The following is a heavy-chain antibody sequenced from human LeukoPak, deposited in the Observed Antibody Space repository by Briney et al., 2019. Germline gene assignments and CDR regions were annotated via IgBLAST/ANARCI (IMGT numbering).Heavy chain of an antibody. CDR2: IKQDGSVK. CDR3: ARIDELSFDV. D-gene: IGHD2-15*01. V-gene: IGHV3-7*03. Sequence: PGGSLRLSCAASGFIFRDCWMTWVRQAPGKGLEWVADIKQDGSVKSYVDSVKGRLTISRDNAKNSLYLQMNSLRAEDTAVYYCARIDELSFDVWGQGTTVTVSP. J-gene: IGHJ3*01. CDR1: GFIFRDCW.